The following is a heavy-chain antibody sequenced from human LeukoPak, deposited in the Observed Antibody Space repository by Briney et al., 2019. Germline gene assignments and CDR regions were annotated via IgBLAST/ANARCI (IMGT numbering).Heavy chain of an antibody. CDR3: ARNSYTTGWNVFDS. D-gene: IGHD6-19*01. CDR2: VSYDGRNT. Sequence: GGSLRLSCAASEFTFSDYGMHWVRQAPGKGLEWVALVSYDGRNTYYADSVKGRFTISRDNAKNSLYLQMNSLRAEDTAVYYCARNSYTTGWNVFDSWGQGTLVTVSS. V-gene: IGHV3-30*03. J-gene: IGHJ4*02. CDR1: EFTFSDYG.